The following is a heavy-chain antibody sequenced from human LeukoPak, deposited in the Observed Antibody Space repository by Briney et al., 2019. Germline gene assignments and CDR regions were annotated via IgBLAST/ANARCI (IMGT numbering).Heavy chain of an antibody. CDR1: GFTVSSNY. CDR2: TNSGGST. CDR3: ARERDYYDLGSYYYGMDV. D-gene: IGHD3-10*01. Sequence: GGSLRLSCAASGFTVSSNYMSWVRQAPGRGLEWVPVTNSGGSTNYEDSVKGRFVISRDNSKNTLYLQMNSLRAEDTAVYYCARERDYYDLGSYYYGMDVWGQGTTVTVSS. J-gene: IGHJ6*02. V-gene: IGHV3-66*01.